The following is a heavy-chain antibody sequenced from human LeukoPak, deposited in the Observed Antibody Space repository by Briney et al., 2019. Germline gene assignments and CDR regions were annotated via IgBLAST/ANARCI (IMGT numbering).Heavy chain of an antibody. V-gene: IGHV3-21*01. CDR2: ISSSSSYI. D-gene: IGHD6-6*01. CDR3: ARDRSRPDPGAFDI. J-gene: IGHJ3*02. Sequence: GGSLRLSCAASGFTFSSYSMNWVRQAPGKGLEWVSSISSSSSYIYYADSVKGRFTISRDNAKNSLYLQMNSLRAEDTAVCYCARDRSRPDPGAFDIWGQGTMVTVSS. CDR1: GFTFSSYS.